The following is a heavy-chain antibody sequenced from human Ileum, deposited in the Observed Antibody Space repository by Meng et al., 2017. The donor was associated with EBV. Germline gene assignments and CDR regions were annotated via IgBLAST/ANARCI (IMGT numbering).Heavy chain of an antibody. CDR2: IDQSGYT. V-gene: IGHV4-34*01. Sequence: QVRLPQWGNGLLKPSEPLSLTCAVYGGSFNDYYWTWLRQPPGKGLEWIGEIDQSGYTKFNPSLSSRATISRDTSNNQFSLRRNSVTAADTALYYCARYGRCNGNSFYCFDPWGQGTLVTVSS. J-gene: IGHJ5*02. D-gene: IGHD4-23*01. CDR3: ARYGRCNGNSFYCFDP. CDR1: GGSFNDYY.